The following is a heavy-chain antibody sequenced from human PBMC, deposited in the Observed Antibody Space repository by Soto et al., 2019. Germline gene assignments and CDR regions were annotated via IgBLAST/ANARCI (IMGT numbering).Heavy chain of an antibody. V-gene: IGHV3-30-3*01. CDR3: ARGRSVIDHDDFEY. Sequence: GGSLRLYCAATGVTFSSYSMHWVRQAPGKGLEWVAAMSFDGNSKYFADSVKGRFTISRDNSKNTLSLQMNSLGADDSAVYYCARGRSVIDHDDFEYWGQGTLVTVSS. D-gene: IGHD2-21*01. CDR2: MSFDGNSK. J-gene: IGHJ4*02. CDR1: GVTFSSYS.